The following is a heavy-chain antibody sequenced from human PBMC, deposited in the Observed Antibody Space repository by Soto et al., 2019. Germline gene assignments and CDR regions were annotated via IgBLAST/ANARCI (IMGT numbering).Heavy chain of an antibody. CDR3: AGTGQQLVSGVFDY. CDR1: GGTFSSYA. J-gene: IGHJ4*02. CDR2: IIPIFGTA. Sequence: ASVKVSCKASGGTFSSYAISWVRQAPGRGLEWMGGIIPIFGTASYAQKFQGRVTITAEESTSTAYMELSSLRSEDTAVYYCAGTGQQLVSGVFDYWGQGTLVTVSS. V-gene: IGHV1-69*13. D-gene: IGHD6-13*01.